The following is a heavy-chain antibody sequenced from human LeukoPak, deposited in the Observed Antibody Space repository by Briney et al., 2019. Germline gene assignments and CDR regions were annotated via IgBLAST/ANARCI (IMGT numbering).Heavy chain of an antibody. CDR1: GGSISSSSYY. CDR3: ARRAFWEPYYFDY. J-gene: IGHJ4*02. CDR2: IYYSGST. V-gene: IGHV4-39*07. Sequence: SETLSLTCTVSGGSISSSSYYWGWIRQPPGKGLEWIGSIYYSGSTYYNPSLKSRVTISVDTSKNQFSLKLSSVTAADTAVYYCARRAFWEPYYFDYWGQGTLVTVSS. D-gene: IGHD3-10*01.